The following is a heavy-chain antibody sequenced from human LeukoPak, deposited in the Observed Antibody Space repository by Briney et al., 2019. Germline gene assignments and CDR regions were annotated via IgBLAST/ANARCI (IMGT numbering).Heavy chain of an antibody. CDR1: GGSISSSNW. CDR3: VRDGRSFSGWFDP. Sequence: SETLSLTCAVSGGSISSSNWWSWVRQPPGKGLEWIGEIYHSGSTNYNPSLKSRVTISVDTSKNQFSLQLNSVTPEDTAVYYCVRDGRSFSGWFDPWGQGTLVTVSS. CDR2: IYHSGST. V-gene: IGHV4-4*02. J-gene: IGHJ5*02. D-gene: IGHD1-26*01.